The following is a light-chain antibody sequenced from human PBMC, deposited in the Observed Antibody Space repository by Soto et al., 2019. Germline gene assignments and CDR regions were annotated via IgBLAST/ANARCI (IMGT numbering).Light chain of an antibody. CDR2: DAS. CDR1: QSIDSW. V-gene: IGKV1-5*01. Sequence: DIQMTQSPSTPSASVGDRVTITCRASQSIDSWLAWYQQKPGKAPKLLIYDASSLESGVPSRFNGSGSGTEFTLTISSLQPDDFATYYCQQYNGYPLTFGGGTKVDIK. CDR3: QQYNGYPLT. J-gene: IGKJ4*01.